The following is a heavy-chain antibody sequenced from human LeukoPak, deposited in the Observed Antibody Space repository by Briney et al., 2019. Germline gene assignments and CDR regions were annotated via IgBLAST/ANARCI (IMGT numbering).Heavy chain of an antibody. J-gene: IGHJ4*02. Sequence: GGSLRLSCAASAFPFSSCWMSWVRQAPGKGLEWVANIKQDGSEKYYVDSVKGRFTISRDNAKNSLYLQMNSLRAEDTAVYYCARDDSSELYCTNGVCSPVAFDYWGQGTLVTVSS. CDR2: IKQDGSEK. CDR3: ARDDSSELYCTNGVCSPVAFDY. V-gene: IGHV3-7*01. D-gene: IGHD2-8*01. CDR1: AFPFSSCW.